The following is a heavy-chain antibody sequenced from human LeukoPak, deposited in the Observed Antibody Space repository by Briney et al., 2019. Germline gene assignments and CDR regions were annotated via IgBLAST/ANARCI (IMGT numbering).Heavy chain of an antibody. Sequence: SGPTLANPTQTLTLTCTFSGLSLTTTGVGVAWIRQPPGKALEWLAVTYWNNDKSYSPSLKSRLTITKDTSKNQVVLIMTNMDPVDTATYYCAHKGVGSGSYTMWGHGTLVTVSS. V-gene: IGHV2-5*01. D-gene: IGHD3-10*01. CDR2: TYWNNDK. J-gene: IGHJ4*01. CDR3: AHKGVGSGSYTM. CDR1: GLSLTTTGVG.